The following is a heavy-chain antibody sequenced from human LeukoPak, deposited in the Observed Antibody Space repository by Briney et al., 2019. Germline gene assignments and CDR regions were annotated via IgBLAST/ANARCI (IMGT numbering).Heavy chain of an antibody. CDR1: GFTFSNYA. Sequence: PGGSLRLSCAASGFTFSNYAMSWVRQAPGKGLEWVSAISGSGGTTYYADSVRGRFSISRDNSDNTLFLQMNSLRSEDTAVYYCAKQGVSGYTSGWDWYFDLWGRGTLVTVSS. J-gene: IGHJ2*01. CDR3: AKQGVSGYTSGWDWYFDL. V-gene: IGHV3-23*01. CDR2: ISGSGGTT. D-gene: IGHD6-25*01.